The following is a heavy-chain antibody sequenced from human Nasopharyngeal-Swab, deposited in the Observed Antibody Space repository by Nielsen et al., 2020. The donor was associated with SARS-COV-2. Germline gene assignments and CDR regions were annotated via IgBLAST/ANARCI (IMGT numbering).Heavy chain of an antibody. Sequence: LSLTCEASGFTFSFYEMNWVRQAPGKGLEWVAFISGGGDTIFYADSVKGRFTISRDDAKNSLYLQLNTLRVEDTAVYYCVRELDYFDSWGQGTLVTVSS. D-gene: IGHD1-1*01. CDR2: ISGGGDTI. J-gene: IGHJ4*02. CDR3: VRELDYFDS. V-gene: IGHV3-48*03. CDR1: GFTFSFYE.